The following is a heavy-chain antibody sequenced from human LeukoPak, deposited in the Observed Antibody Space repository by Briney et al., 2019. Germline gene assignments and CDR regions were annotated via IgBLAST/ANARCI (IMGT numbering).Heavy chain of an antibody. CDR2: INHSGST. V-gene: IGHV4-34*01. CDR1: GGSFSGYY. Sequence: SETLSLTCAVYGGSFSGYYWSWIRQPPGKGLEWIGEINHSGSTNYNPSLKSRVTISVDTSKNQFSLKLSSVTAADTAVYYCARHRRVGDGSGSYWYWGQGTLVTVSS. D-gene: IGHD3-10*01. CDR3: ARHRRVGDGSGSYWY. J-gene: IGHJ4*02.